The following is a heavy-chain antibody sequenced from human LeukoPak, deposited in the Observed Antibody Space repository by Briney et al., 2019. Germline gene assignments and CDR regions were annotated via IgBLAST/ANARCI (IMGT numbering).Heavy chain of an antibody. CDR3: AKDISVGGTPNYFDS. Sequence: GGSQRLSCAASGFTFDDYAMHWVRQGPGKGLEWISGITWNTDTIGYADSVMGRFTISRDNAKNSLYLQMNSLRAEDTALYYCAKDISVGGTPNYFDSWGQGTLVTVSS. CDR2: ITWNTDTI. D-gene: IGHD1-26*01. CDR1: GFTFDDYA. J-gene: IGHJ4*02. V-gene: IGHV3-9*01.